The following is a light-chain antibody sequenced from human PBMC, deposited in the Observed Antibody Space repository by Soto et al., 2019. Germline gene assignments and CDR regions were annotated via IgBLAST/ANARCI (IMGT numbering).Light chain of an antibody. J-gene: IGKJ1*01. V-gene: IGKV1-5*01. Sequence: DIQMTQSPSTLSASVGDRVSITCRASQSVGNSLAWYQQKPGNAPKLLIYAASSLESGVPSRFSGSGSGTEFTLTISSLQPDDSESYYCQQYNSYSKTFGQGTKVDI. CDR3: QQYNSYSKT. CDR1: QSVGNS. CDR2: AAS.